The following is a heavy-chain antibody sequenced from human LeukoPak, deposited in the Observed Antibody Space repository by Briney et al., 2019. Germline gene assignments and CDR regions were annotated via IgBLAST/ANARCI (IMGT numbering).Heavy chain of an antibody. J-gene: IGHJ4*02. CDR3: ARAASSWYANHFDY. CDR1: GGSISSSSYY. CDR2: IYYSGST. Sequence: PSETLSLTCTVSGGSISSSSYYWGWIRQPPGKGLEWIGSIYYSGSTYYNPSLKSRVTISVDTSKNQFPLKLSSVTAADTTVYYCARAASSWYANHFDYWCQGPLVTVSS. D-gene: IGHD6-13*01. V-gene: IGHV4-39*01.